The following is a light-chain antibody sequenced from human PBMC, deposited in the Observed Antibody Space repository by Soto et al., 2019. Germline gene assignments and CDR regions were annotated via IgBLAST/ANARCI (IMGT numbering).Light chain of an antibody. V-gene: IGLV2-23*01. J-gene: IGLJ1*01. CDR1: SSDIGSYNL. CDR3: CSYAGSSTVV. Sequence: QSALTQPASVSGSPGQSITISCTGTSSDIGSYNLVSWYQQHPAKAPKLMIYEGSKRPSGVSNRFSGSKSGNTASLTISGLQAEDEADYYCCSYAGSSTVVFGTGTKLTVL. CDR2: EGS.